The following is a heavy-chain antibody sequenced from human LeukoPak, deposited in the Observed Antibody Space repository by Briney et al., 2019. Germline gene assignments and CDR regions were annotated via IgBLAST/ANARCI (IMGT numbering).Heavy chain of an antibody. V-gene: IGHV4-34*01. CDR3: ARGFRGVIISGYNWFDP. Sequence: SETLSLTCAVYGGSFSGYYWSWIRQPPGKGLEWIGEINHSGSTNYNPSLKSRVTISVDTSKNQFSLKLSSVTAADTAVYYCARGFRGVIISGYNWFDPWGQGTLVTVSS. CDR2: INHSGST. CDR1: GGSFSGYY. J-gene: IGHJ5*02. D-gene: IGHD3-10*01.